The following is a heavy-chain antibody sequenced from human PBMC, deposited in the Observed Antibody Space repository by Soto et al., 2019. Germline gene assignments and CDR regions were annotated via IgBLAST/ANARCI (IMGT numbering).Heavy chain of an antibody. D-gene: IGHD3-9*01. Sequence: EVQLVESGGGLVKPGGSLRLTCAGSTFNFTSYSLNWARQAPGKGLEWVSSISATSTYIFYADSVKGRFTISRDNAQNSVSLQMNSLRAEDTALYYCARVNSATGSMHFDHWGQGTLVTVSS. J-gene: IGHJ4*02. CDR1: TFNFTSYS. CDR2: ISATSTYI. V-gene: IGHV3-21*01. CDR3: ARVNSATGSMHFDH.